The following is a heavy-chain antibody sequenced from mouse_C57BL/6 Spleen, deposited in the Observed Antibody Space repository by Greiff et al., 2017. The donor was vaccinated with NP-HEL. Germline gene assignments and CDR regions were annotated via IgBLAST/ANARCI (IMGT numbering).Heavy chain of an antibody. CDR1: GYTFTSYT. D-gene: IGHD2-4*01. CDR2: INPSSGYT. Sequence: VQLQQSGAELARPGASVKMSCKASGYTFTSYTMHWVKQRPGQGLEWIGYINPSSGYTKYNQKFKGKATLTADKSSSTAYMQLSSLTSEDSAVYFCARWNDYDYGGQGTTLTVSS. CDR3: ARWNDYDY. V-gene: IGHV1-4*01. J-gene: IGHJ2*01.